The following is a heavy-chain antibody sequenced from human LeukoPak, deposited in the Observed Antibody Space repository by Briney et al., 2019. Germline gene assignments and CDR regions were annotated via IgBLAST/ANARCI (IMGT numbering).Heavy chain of an antibody. CDR1: GYTFTSYG. Sequence: ASVKVSCKASGYTFTSYGISWVRQAPGKGLEGMGWISAYNGNTNYAQKLQGRVTMTTDTSTSTAYMELRSLRSDDTAVYYCARDYAAASNDYWGQGTLVTVSS. V-gene: IGHV1-18*01. CDR3: ARDYAAASNDY. D-gene: IGHD2-15*01. CDR2: ISAYNGNT. J-gene: IGHJ4*02.